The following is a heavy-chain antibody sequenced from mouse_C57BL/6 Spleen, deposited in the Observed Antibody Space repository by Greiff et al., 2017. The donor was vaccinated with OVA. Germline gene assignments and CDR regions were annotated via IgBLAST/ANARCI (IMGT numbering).Heavy chain of an antibody. D-gene: IGHD1-1*01. Sequence: VQLKESGPGLVQPSQSLSITCTVSGFSLTSYGVHWVRQSPGKGLEWLGVIWSGGSTDYNAAFISRLSISKDNSKSQVFFKMNSLQADDTAIYYCAGLTTVVATDYAMDYWGQGTSVTVSS. CDR2: IWSGGST. J-gene: IGHJ4*01. CDR3: AGLTTVVATDYAMDY. CDR1: GFSLTSYG. V-gene: IGHV2-2*01.